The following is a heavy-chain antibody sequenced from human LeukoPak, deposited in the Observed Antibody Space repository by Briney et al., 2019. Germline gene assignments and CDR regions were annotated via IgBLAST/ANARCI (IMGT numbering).Heavy chain of an antibody. CDR3: AKDCGDLLLYANDAFDI. Sequence: GGSLRLSCAASGFTFSSYGMHWVRQASGKGLEWVALIRYDGNDKYYADSVKGRFTISRDNSKNTLYLQMNSLRAEDTAVYYCAKDCGDLLLYANDAFDIWGQGTLVTVSS. CDR1: GFTFSSYG. D-gene: IGHD2-2*02. J-gene: IGHJ3*02. CDR2: IRYDGNDK. V-gene: IGHV3-30*02.